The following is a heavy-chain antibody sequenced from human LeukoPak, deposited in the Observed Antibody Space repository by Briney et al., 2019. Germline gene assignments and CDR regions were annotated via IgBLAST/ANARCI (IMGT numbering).Heavy chain of an antibody. CDR2: IFSINTT. D-gene: IGHD3-10*01. J-gene: IGHJ4*02. V-gene: IGHV3-53*01. CDR3: ARRPRGVNYGYY. Sequence: GGSLRLSCAASGFIVISSYMSWVRQAPGKGLEWVSVIFSINTTYYADSVKGRFTISRDNSKNMVYLQMNSLRDEDTAIYYCARRPRGVNYGYYWGQGTLVTVSS. CDR1: GFIVISSY.